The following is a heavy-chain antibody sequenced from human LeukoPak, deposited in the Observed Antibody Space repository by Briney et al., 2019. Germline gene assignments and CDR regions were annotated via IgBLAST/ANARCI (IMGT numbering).Heavy chain of an antibody. Sequence: PSETLSLTCAVYGGSFSGYYWSWIRQPPGKGLEWIGEINHSGSTNYNPSLKSRVTISVDTSKNQFSLKLSSVTAADTAVCYCARATYGDYYYYYMDVWGKGTTVTVSS. CDR1: GGSFSGYY. J-gene: IGHJ6*03. CDR3: ARATYGDYYYYYMDV. CDR2: INHSGST. D-gene: IGHD4-17*01. V-gene: IGHV4-34*01.